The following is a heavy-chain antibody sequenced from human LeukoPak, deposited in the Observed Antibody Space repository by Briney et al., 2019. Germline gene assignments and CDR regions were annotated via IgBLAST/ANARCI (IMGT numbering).Heavy chain of an antibody. Sequence: SETLSLTCTVSGGSISSGGYYWSWIRQHPGKGLEWIGYIYYSGSTYYNPSLKSRVTISVDTSKNQFSLKLSSVTAADTAVYYCARGPWVVTAARHWYFDPWGRGTLVTVSS. J-gene: IGHJ2*01. V-gene: IGHV4-31*03. CDR2: IYYSGST. CDR3: ARGPWVVTAARHWYFDP. D-gene: IGHD2-21*02. CDR1: GGSISSGGYY.